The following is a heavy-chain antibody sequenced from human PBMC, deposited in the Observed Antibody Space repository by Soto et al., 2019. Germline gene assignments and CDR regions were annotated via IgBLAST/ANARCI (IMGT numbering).Heavy chain of an antibody. J-gene: IGHJ4*02. CDR1: GGTFSSYA. Sequence: SVKVSCKASGGTFSSYAISWVRQAPGQGLEWMGGIIPIFGTANYAQKFQGRVTITADESTSTAYMELSSLRSEDTAVYYCARAVDTAMDAGPFDYWGQGTLVTVSS. CDR3: ARAVDTAMDAGPFDY. V-gene: IGHV1-69*13. D-gene: IGHD5-18*01. CDR2: IIPIFGTA.